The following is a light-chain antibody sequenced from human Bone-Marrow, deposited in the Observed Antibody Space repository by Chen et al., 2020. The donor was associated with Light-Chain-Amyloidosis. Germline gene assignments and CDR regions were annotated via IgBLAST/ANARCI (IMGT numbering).Light chain of an antibody. CDR3: QAYDSGPSGVV. Sequence: QSVLTQPPSVSAAPGHRVTISCTGGGSNIGAGYDVHWYRQLPGTAPKLLVDGTSTRPARGPGRFAGTRSATSASLTSTGHQAEDEADYYRQAYDSGPSGVVFGGGTKLTVL. CDR2: GTS. CDR1: GSNIGAGYD. J-gene: IGLJ3*02. V-gene: IGLV1-40*01.